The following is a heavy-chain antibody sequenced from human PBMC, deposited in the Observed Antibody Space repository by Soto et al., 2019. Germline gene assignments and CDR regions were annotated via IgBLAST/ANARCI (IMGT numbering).Heavy chain of an antibody. D-gene: IGHD2-2*02. Sequence: QVQLVQSGAEVKKPGASVKVSCKASGYTFTSYDINWVRQATGQGLEWMGWMNPNSGNTGYAQKFQGRVTMNRNTSISTAYMELSSLRSEDTAVYYXAIPSAAIPPYYYGMDVWGQGTTVTVSS. V-gene: IGHV1-8*01. CDR3: AIPSAAIPPYYYGMDV. J-gene: IGHJ6*02. CDR2: MNPNSGNT. CDR1: GYTFTSYD.